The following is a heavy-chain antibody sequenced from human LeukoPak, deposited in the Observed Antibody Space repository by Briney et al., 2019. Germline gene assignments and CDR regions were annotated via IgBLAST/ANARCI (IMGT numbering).Heavy chain of an antibody. J-gene: IGHJ4*02. CDR1: GFTFSSYG. D-gene: IGHD3-22*01. Sequence: GGSLRLSCAASGFTFSSYGMHWVRQAPGKGLEWVAVISYDGSNKYYAGSVKGRFTISRDNSKNTLYLQMNSLRAEDTAVYYCAKEMIEDYYDSSGYGFDYWGQGTLVTVSS. V-gene: IGHV3-30*18. CDR2: ISYDGSNK. CDR3: AKEMIEDYYDSSGYGFDY.